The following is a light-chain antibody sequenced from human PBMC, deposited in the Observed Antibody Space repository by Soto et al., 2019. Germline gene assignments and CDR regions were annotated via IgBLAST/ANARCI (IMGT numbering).Light chain of an antibody. CDR2: DAS. J-gene: IGKJ4*01. V-gene: IGKV3-11*01. Sequence: EMVLTQSPAPLSLSPGERATLSCRASQSVSSYLAWYQQKPGQAPRLLIYDASNRATGIPARFSGSGSGTDFTLTISSLEPEDFAVYYCQQRSNSPSFGGGTKVEIK. CDR3: QQRSNSPS. CDR1: QSVSSY.